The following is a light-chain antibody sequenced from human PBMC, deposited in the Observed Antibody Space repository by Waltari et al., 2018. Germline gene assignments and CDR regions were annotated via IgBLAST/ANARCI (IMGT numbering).Light chain of an antibody. J-gene: IGLJ3*02. Sequence: QSALTQPRSVSGSPGQSVTISCTGTSSDVGGYTYVSWYQQHPDKAPKLIIYDINKRPSGVPDRFSGSKSGNTASLTISGLQAEDEADYYCCSYVGSNIYGVFGGGTKLTVL. CDR2: DIN. V-gene: IGLV2-11*01. CDR1: SSDVGGYTY. CDR3: CSYVGSNIYGV.